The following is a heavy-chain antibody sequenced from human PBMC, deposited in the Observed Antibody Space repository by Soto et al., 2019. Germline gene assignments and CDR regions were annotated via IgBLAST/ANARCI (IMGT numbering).Heavy chain of an antibody. CDR2: ISDDGTNT. CDR1: GFTFSRHT. J-gene: IGHJ4*02. Sequence: QVQLVESGGGVVQPGRSLRLSCAASGFTFSRHTMHWVRQAPGKGLEWVAAISDDGTNTYYADSVKGRFTISRDNSKNMLYLQMNSLSSEDTAVHHCEREVYYDFWSGFNTHPYYFDDWGQGTLFTVSS. CDR3: EREVYYDFWSGFNTHPYYFDD. D-gene: IGHD3-3*01. V-gene: IGHV3-30-3*01.